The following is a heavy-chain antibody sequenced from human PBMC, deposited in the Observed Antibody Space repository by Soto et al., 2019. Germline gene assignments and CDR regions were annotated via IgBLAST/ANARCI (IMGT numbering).Heavy chain of an antibody. V-gene: IGHV3-33*01. D-gene: IGHD5-18*01. CDR2: IWYDGSNK. J-gene: IGHJ6*02. CDR1: GFTFSSYG. CDR3: ASSPGNVDTAMEGPGMDV. Sequence: GGSLRLSCAASGFTFSSYGMHWVRQAPGKGLEWVAVIWYDGSNKYYADSVKGRFTISRDNSKNTLYLQMNSLRAEDTAVYYCASSPGNVDTAMEGPGMDVWGQGTTVTVSS.